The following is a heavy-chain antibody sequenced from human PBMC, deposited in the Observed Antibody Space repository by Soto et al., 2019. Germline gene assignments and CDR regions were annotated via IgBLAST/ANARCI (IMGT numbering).Heavy chain of an antibody. CDR2: ISGSGGST. J-gene: IGHJ5*02. Sequence: XGSLRLSCAASGFTFSSYAMSWVRQAPGKGLEWVSAISGSGGSTYYADSVKGRFTISRDNSKNTLYLQMNSLRAEDTAVYYCAKSPRTGIAAATLDPWGQGTLVTVSS. CDR1: GFTFSSYA. CDR3: AKSPRTGIAAATLDP. V-gene: IGHV3-23*01. D-gene: IGHD6-13*01.